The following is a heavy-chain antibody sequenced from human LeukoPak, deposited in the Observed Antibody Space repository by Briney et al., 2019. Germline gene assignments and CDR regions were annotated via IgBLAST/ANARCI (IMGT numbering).Heavy chain of an antibody. D-gene: IGHD3-9*01. Sequence: ASVKVSCKASGYTFTGYFMHWVRQAPGQGLEWMGWINPKSGGTNFAQKFQGRVTMTRDPSISTAYMELSSLRSDDTAVYYCARDDILNGYSDYWGQGTLVTVSS. V-gene: IGHV1-2*02. CDR1: GYTFTGYF. CDR3: ARDDILNGYSDY. J-gene: IGHJ4*02. CDR2: INPKSGGT.